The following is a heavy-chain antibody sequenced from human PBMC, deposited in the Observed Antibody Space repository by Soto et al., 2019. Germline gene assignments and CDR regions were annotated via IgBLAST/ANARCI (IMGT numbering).Heavy chain of an antibody. D-gene: IGHD6-13*01. Sequence: GASVKVSCKASGYTFSSYAISWVRQAPGQGLEWMGWINAGNGNTKYSQKFQGRITITRDTSASTAYMELSSLRSEDTAVYYCARGRQLVYYYYGMDVWGQGTTVTV. CDR2: INAGNGNT. CDR1: GYTFSSYA. CDR3: ARGRQLVYYYYGMDV. V-gene: IGHV1-3*01. J-gene: IGHJ6*02.